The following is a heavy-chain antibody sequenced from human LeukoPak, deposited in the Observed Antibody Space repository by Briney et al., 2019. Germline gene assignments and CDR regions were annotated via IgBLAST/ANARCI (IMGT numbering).Heavy chain of an antibody. Sequence: GRSLRLSCAASGFTLSVYSIHWVRQAPGKGLEWVSSISTGSSYIYYADSVKGRFTISRDNAKNSLHLQMNSLRVEDTALYYCAKDFYRLGEFDAFDNWGQGTMVTVSS. V-gene: IGHV3-21*04. CDR3: AKDFYRLGEFDAFDN. CDR1: GFTLSVYS. D-gene: IGHD3-16*01. CDR2: ISTGSSYI. J-gene: IGHJ3*02.